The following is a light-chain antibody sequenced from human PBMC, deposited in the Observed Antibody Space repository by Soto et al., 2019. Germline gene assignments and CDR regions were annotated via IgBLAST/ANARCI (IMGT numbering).Light chain of an antibody. CDR1: QSISSW. Sequence: DIQMTQFPSTLSASVGDRVTITCRASQSISSWLAWYQHKPGKAPKLLIYKASTLEGGVPSRFSGSGSGTEFTLTISSLQPDDSATYYCQEFNSYSQTFGQGTKVEI. V-gene: IGKV1-5*03. CDR2: KAS. CDR3: QEFNSYSQT. J-gene: IGKJ1*01.